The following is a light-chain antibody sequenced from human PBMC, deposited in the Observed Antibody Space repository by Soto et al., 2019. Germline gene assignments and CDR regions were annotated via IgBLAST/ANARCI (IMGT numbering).Light chain of an antibody. CDR1: SSNVGSYT. J-gene: IGLJ1*01. CDR2: GNN. CDR3: AAWDDSLNGYV. Sequence: QSVLTQPPSASGTPGQRVTITCSVSSSNVGSYTVNWYQQLPGTAPKLLIYGNNQRPSGVPDRFSGSKSGTSASLAISGLQSEDEADYYCAAWDDSLNGYVFGTGTKVTVL. V-gene: IGLV1-44*01.